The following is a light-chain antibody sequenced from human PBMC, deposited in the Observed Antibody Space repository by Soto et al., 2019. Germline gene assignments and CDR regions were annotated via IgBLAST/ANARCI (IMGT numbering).Light chain of an antibody. CDR2: EVT. Sequence: QSALAQPASVSGSPGQSITISCTGTDSDIASYNYVSWYQQPPGKAPKLIIYEVTNRPSGVSDRFSGSKSANTASLTISGLQADDEADYYCSSYTSGSMLFGGGTKLTVL. CDR1: DSDIASYNY. J-gene: IGLJ3*02. V-gene: IGLV2-14*03. CDR3: SSYTSGSML.